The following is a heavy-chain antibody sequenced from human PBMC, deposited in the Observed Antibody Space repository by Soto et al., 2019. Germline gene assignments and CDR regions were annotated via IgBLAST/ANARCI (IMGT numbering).Heavy chain of an antibody. J-gene: IGHJ5*02. CDR3: ARNFSPLEAATGFGWFDP. V-gene: IGHV1-69*02. D-gene: IGHD2-15*01. CDR2: IIPILGIA. Sequence: QVQLVQSGAEVKKPGSSVKVSCKASGGTFSSYTISWVRQAPGQGLEWMGRIIPILGIANYAQKFQGRVTITEDKSTSTAYMELSSLRSEDTAVYYCARNFSPLEAATGFGWFDPWGQGTLVTVSS. CDR1: GGTFSSYT.